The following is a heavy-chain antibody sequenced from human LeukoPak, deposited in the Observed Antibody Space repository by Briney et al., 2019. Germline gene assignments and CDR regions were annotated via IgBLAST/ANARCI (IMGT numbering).Heavy chain of an antibody. D-gene: IGHD6-19*01. Sequence: PGGSLRLSCAASGFTFSSYSMNWVRQAPGKGLEWVSSISSSSSYIYYADPVKGRFTISRDNAKNSLYLQMNSLRAEVTAVYYCARVGAVAGKGLHIWGQGTMGTVSA. CDR2: ISSSSSYI. J-gene: IGHJ3*02. V-gene: IGHV3-21*01. CDR1: GFTFSSYS. CDR3: ARVGAVAGKGLHI.